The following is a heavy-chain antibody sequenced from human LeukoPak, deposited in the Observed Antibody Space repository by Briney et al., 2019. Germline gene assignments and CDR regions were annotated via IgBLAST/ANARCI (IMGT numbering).Heavy chain of an antibody. V-gene: IGHV3-74*01. J-gene: IGHJ4*02. Sequence: GGSLRLSCAASDFTFRSYWMHWVRQAPGKGLVWVSRINGDGITTTYADSVKGRFTVSRDNAKDTLYLQMNSLRAEDTAVYYCARSWASSWYWFDFWGQGTLVTVSS. D-gene: IGHD6-13*01. CDR3: ARSWASSWYWFDF. CDR2: INGDGITT. CDR1: DFTFRSYW.